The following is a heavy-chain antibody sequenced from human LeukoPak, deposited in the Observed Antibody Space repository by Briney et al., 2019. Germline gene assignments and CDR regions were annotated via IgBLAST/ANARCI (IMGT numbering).Heavy chain of an antibody. CDR2: ISRRGDST. CDR1: GFIFSNYG. Sequence: PGGSLRLSCTVSGFIFSNYGTHWVRQAPGKGLEYVSAISRRGDSTYYAKSVKGRFATSRDNSKSTLYLQMNSLSIEDTAVYYCARDRSDYGKNYLDSWGQGTLVAVSS. J-gene: IGHJ4*02. V-gene: IGHV3-64*01. D-gene: IGHD4-17*01. CDR3: ARDRSDYGKNYLDS.